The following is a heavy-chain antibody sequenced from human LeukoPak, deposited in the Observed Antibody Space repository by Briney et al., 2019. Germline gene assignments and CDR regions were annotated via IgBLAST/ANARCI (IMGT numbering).Heavy chain of an antibody. V-gene: IGHV1-8*01. CDR2: TNPNSGNT. D-gene: IGHD6-19*01. CDR1: GYTFTSYD. J-gene: IGHJ5*02. Sequence: ASVKVFCKASGYTFTSYDINWVRQATGQGLEWMGWTNPNSGNTGYAQKFQGRVTMTRNTSISTAYMELSSLRSEDTAVYYCARGFGGIAVAGVWFDPWGQGTLVIVSS. CDR3: ARGFGGIAVAGVWFDP.